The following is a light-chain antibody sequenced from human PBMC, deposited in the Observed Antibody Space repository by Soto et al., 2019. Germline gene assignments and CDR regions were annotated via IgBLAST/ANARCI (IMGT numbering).Light chain of an antibody. CDR1: KLGDKY. Sequence: SYELTQPPSVSVSPGQTATITCSGDKLGDKYACWYQQRPGQSPVLVIYQDMKRPSGIPERFSGSNSGNTATLTITGTQAMDEADYYCQAWDSNTAVVFGGGTKVTVL. CDR2: QDM. V-gene: IGLV3-1*01. J-gene: IGLJ2*01. CDR3: QAWDSNTAVV.